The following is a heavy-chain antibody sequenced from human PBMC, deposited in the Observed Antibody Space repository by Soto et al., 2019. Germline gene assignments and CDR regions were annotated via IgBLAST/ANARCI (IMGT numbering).Heavy chain of an antibody. D-gene: IGHD2-2*01. CDR1: GYSISSGYY. CDR3: ARDFPYSTTTNCQGWFDA. Sequence: PSETLSLTCDVSGYSISSGYYWGWIRQPPGKGLEWIGSIYHTGRTYYNLSLKRRVTISVDTSNNQFSLKLSSVTAADTAVYYCARDFPYSTTTNCQGWFDACCQGTLVTVS. V-gene: IGHV4-38-2*02. J-gene: IGHJ5*02. CDR2: IYHTGRT.